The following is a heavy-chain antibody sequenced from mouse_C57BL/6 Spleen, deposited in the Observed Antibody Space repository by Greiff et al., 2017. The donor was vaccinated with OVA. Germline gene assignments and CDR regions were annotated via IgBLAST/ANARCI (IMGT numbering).Heavy chain of an antibody. D-gene: IGHD1-3*01. V-gene: IGHV5-4*01. Sequence: EVQVVESGGGLVKPGGSLKLSCAASGFTFSSYAMSWVRQTPEKRLEWVATISDGGSYTYYPDNVKGRFTISRANAKNNLYLQMSHLKSEDTAMYYWAREGSSNYFDYWGQGTTLTVSS. CDR2: ISDGGSYT. CDR1: GFTFSSYA. CDR3: AREGSSNYFDY. J-gene: IGHJ2*01.